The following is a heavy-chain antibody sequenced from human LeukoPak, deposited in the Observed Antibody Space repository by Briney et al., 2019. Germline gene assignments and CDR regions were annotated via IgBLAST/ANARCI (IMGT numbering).Heavy chain of an antibody. V-gene: IGHV1-8*01. CDR3: ARVQSSTINCFDP. J-gene: IGHJ5*02. Sequence: ASVKVSFKASGYTFTSYDINWVRQATGQGLEWMGWMNPNSGNTGYAQKFQGRVTMTRTTSISTAYMELSSLRSEHTAVYYCARVQSSTINCFDPWGQGTLVTVSS. CDR1: GYTFTSYD. CDR2: MNPNSGNT. D-gene: IGHD6-13*01.